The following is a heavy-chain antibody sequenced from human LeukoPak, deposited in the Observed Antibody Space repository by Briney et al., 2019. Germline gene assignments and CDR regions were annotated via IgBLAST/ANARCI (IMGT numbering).Heavy chain of an antibody. V-gene: IGHV4-38-2*02. D-gene: IGHD3-3*01. CDR3: ARATYYDYWSGMGAFDI. Sequence: SETLSLTCTVSGYSISSGSSWGWIRQSPGKGLECIGTIYHSGNTYYNPSLKSRATVSVNTTKNQFSLNLTSVTAADTAVYFCARATYYDYWSGMGAFDIRGQGTVVTASS. CDR1: GYSISSGSS. J-gene: IGHJ3*02. CDR2: IYHSGNT.